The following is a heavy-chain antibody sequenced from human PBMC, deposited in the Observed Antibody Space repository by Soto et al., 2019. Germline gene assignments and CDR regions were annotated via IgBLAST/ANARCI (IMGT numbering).Heavy chain of an antibody. CDR2: ISSSSSYI. CDR3: ARAPSISAYYYDSSGDGAFDI. J-gene: IGHJ3*02. V-gene: IGHV3-21*01. Sequence: NPGGSLRLSCAASGFTFSSYSMNWVRQAPGKGLEWVSSISSSSSYIYYADSVKGRFTISRDNAKNSLYLQMNSLRAEDTAVYYCARAPSISAYYYDSSGDGAFDIWGQGTMVTVSS. CDR1: GFTFSSYS. D-gene: IGHD3-22*01.